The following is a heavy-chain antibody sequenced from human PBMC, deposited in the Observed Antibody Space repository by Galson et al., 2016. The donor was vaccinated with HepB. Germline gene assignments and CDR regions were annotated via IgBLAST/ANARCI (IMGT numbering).Heavy chain of an antibody. Sequence: SLRLSCAASGFTFSTYAMSWVRQAPGKGLEWLSVVSGSGGGTKYADSVKGRFTISRDNSKNTLYLQMNSLRAEDTAIYYCVKVLEHGRGDFWGQGTLVTVSS. V-gene: IGHV3-23*01. CDR2: VSGSGGGT. CDR3: VKVLEHGRGDF. J-gene: IGHJ4*02. CDR1: GFTFSTYA. D-gene: IGHD3-3*01.